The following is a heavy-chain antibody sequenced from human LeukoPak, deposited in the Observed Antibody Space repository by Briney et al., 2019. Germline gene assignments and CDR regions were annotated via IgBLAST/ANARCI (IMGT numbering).Heavy chain of an antibody. J-gene: IGHJ3*02. Sequence: SETLSLTCTVSGGSVSSGSYYWTWIRQPPGKGLEWIGHHYYSGSTNYNPSLKSRVTISKDTSKNQFSLKLSSVTAADTAVYYCARYCSSTSCSDNAFDIWGQGTMVTVSS. CDR2: HYYSGST. D-gene: IGHD2-2*01. CDR3: ARYCSSTSCSDNAFDI. CDR1: GGSVSSGSYY. V-gene: IGHV4-61*01.